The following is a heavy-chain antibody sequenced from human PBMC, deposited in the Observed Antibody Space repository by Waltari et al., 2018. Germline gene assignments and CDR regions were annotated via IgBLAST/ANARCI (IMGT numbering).Heavy chain of an antibody. CDR3: ARADLYYDSSGYLNEYFQH. CDR1: GGTFSSYA. J-gene: IGHJ1*01. Sequence: QVQLVQSGAEVKKPGSSVKVSCKASGGTFSSYAISWVRQATGQGLEWMGGIIPIFGTANYAQKFQGRVTITADESTSTAYMELSSLRSEDTAVYYCARADLYYDSSGYLNEYFQHWGQGTLVTVSS. CDR2: IIPIFGTA. V-gene: IGHV1-69*12. D-gene: IGHD3-22*01.